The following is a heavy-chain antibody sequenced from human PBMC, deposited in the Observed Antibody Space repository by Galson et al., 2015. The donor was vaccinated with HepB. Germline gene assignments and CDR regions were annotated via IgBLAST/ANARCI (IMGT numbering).Heavy chain of an antibody. CDR1: GFTVSNSY. V-gene: IGHV3-53*01. CDR2: IYSGVHA. J-gene: IGHJ4*02. Sequence: SLRLSCAVSGFTVSNSYVSWVRQAPGKGLEWPSVIYSGVHAFYADSVQGRFTISRDTSKNTVYLQMRSLRAEDTAVYYCASPFCIGGNCYPLWYWGQGTLVTVSS. CDR3: ASPFCIGGNCYPLWY. D-gene: IGHD2-15*01.